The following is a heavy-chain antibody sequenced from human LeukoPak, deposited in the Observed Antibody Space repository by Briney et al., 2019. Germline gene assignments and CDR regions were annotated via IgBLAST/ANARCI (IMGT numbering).Heavy chain of an antibody. D-gene: IGHD3-22*01. V-gene: IGHV4-59*01. Sequence: SETLSPPFTVSGGSISSYYWSWIRPPPGKGLEWIGYIYYSGSTNYNPSLKSRVTISVDTSKNQFSLKLSSVTAADTAVYYCARYDSSGYYAAFDIWGQGTMVTVSS. CDR1: GGSISSYY. J-gene: IGHJ3*02. CDR3: ARYDSSGYYAAFDI. CDR2: IYYSGST.